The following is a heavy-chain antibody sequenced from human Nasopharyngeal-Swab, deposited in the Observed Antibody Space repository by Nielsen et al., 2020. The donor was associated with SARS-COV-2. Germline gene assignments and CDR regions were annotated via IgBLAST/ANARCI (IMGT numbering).Heavy chain of an antibody. Sequence: VRQAPGKGLEWVSPISSSSSYIYYADPVKGRFTISRDNAKNSLYLQMNSLRAEDTAVYYCARDGNGYCTNGVCYTSYYYYYYMDVWGKGTTVTVSS. CDR3: ARDGNGYCTNGVCYTSYYYYYYMDV. D-gene: IGHD2-8*01. J-gene: IGHJ6*03. CDR2: ISSSSSYI. V-gene: IGHV3-21*01.